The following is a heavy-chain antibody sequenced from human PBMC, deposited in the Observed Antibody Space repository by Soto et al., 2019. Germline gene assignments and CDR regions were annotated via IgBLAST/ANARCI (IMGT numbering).Heavy chain of an antibody. D-gene: IGHD2-15*01. CDR2: IHYDGTV. CDR3: TRHPRTPDF. CDR1: GGPIKNGPQY. Sequence: ASETLSLTCTVSGGPIKNGPQYWGWSRQPLGGGLEWIGTIHYDGTVYYNPSLKSRVTISVDTSKNQFSLQVNSVTAADTAVYYCTRHPRTPDFWGQGALVTVSS. J-gene: IGHJ4*02. V-gene: IGHV4-39*01.